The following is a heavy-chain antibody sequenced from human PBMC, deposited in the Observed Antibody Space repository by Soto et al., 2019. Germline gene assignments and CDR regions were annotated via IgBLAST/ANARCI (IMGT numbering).Heavy chain of an antibody. Sequence: ASVKVSCKASGGTFSSYAISWVRQAPGQGLEWMGGIIPIFGTANYAQKFQGRVTITADKSTSTAYMELSSLRSEDTAVYYCAAGGYCRSTRCHNYYNYGMDVWGQGTTVTVS. J-gene: IGHJ6*01. CDR2: IIPIFGTA. CDR1: GGTFSSYA. CDR3: AAGGYCRSTRCHNYYNYGMDV. D-gene: IGHD2-2*02. V-gene: IGHV1-69*06.